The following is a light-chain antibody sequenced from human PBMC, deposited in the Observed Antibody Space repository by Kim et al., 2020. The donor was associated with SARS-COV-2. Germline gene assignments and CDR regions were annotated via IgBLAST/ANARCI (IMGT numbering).Light chain of an antibody. J-gene: IGLJ2*01. CDR3: QSTDNSGHYVV. V-gene: IGLV3-25*03. CDR1: ALPDQH. Sequence: SYELTQPPSVSLFPGQTARITCSGDALPDQHAYWYHQKPGQAPVLVIYKDSERPSGIPERFSGSSSGTIVTLTIRGVQAEDEADYYCQSTDNSGHYVVFGGGTQLTVL. CDR2: KDS.